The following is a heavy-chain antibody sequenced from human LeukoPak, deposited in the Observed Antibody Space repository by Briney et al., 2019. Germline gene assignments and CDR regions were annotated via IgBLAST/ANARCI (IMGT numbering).Heavy chain of an antibody. CDR3: ARTPLEYYYDSSGYYHGEFFDY. CDR1: GDSISTFY. Sequence: SETLSLTCTVSGDSISTFYWSWIRQPPGKGLEWIGYIYDSGSTKYNPSLKSRVTILVDTSKNQFFLNLRSVTAADTAVYYCARTPLEYYYDSSGYYHGEFFDYWGQGTLVTVSS. D-gene: IGHD3-22*01. V-gene: IGHV4-59*01. CDR2: IYDSGST. J-gene: IGHJ4*02.